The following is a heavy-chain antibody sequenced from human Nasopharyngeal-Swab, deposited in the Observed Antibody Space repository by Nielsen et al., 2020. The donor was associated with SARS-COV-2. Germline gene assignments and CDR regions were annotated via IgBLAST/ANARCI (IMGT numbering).Heavy chain of an antibody. CDR2: IDWGDDK. D-gene: IGHD4-17*01. J-gene: IGHJ4*02. Sequence: SCPTLVKPTPTPSLSCTFSGFSLSNNGMCVSWILQPPGKALEWLALIDWGDDKYYSTSLKTRLTISKDTSKNQVVLTMTNMDPVDTATYYCARIPDGDFHFDYWGQGTLVTVSS. CDR1: GFSLSNNGMC. CDR3: ARIPDGDFHFDY. V-gene: IGHV2-70*01.